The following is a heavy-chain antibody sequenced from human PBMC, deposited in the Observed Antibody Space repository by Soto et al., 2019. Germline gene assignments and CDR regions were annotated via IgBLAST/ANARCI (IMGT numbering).Heavy chain of an antibody. D-gene: IGHD2-2*01. J-gene: IGHJ6*03. CDR1: SGSISSSNW. CDR3: ARVISQLLSPYFYYYMDV. CDR2: IYHSGST. Sequence: QVQLQESGPGLVKPSGTLSLTCAVSSGSISSSNWWSWVRQPPGKGLEWIGEIYHSGSTNYNPSLKSRVTISVDKSKNQFSLKLSSVTAADTAVYYCARVISQLLSPYFYYYMDVWGKGTTVTVSS. V-gene: IGHV4-4*02.